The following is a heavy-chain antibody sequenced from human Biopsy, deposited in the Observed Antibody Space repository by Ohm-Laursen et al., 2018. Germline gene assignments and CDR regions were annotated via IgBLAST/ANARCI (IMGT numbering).Heavy chain of an antibody. V-gene: IGHV4-59*01. D-gene: IGHD2/OR15-2a*01. CDR1: GGSISSDY. CDR2: IYYSGST. Sequence: PSETLSLTCIVSGGSISSDYWSWIRQTPGKGLEWIGYIYYSGSTNYNPSLKSRVTISVDTSKNQFSLRLNSVTAADTAVYYCARATNSTGRPYYYFYGMDVWGQGTTVTVSS. J-gene: IGHJ6*02. CDR3: ARATNSTGRPYYYFYGMDV.